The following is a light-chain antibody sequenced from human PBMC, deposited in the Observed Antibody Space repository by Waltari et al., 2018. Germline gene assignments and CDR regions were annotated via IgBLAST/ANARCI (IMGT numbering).Light chain of an antibody. CDR1: QNLTKGY. J-gene: IGKJ2*01. Sequence: SASQNLTKGYLAWYQQKPGQAPRLLIYGASSRAAGIPDRFSGSGSGTDFTLTISRLEPEDFAVYYCQQYGSSVLYTFGQGTKLEIK. CDR3: QQYGSSVLYT. V-gene: IGKV3-20*01. CDR2: GAS.